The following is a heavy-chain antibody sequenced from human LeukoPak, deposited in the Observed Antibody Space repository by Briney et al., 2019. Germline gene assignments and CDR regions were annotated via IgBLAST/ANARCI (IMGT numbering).Heavy chain of an antibody. CDR3: TRVATITPFDY. J-gene: IGHJ4*02. D-gene: IGHD5-12*01. V-gene: IGHV3-73*01. CDR1: GFTFSGSA. Sequence: GGSLRLSCAASGFTFSGSAIHWVRQASGKGLEWVGRIRSKANSHATAYAASVKGRFTISRDDSKNTAYLQMNSLKTEDTAVYYCTRVATITPFDYWGQGTLVTVSS. CDR2: IRSKANSHAT.